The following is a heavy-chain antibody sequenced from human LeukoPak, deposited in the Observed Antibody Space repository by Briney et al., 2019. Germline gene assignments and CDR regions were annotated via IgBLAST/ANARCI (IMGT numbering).Heavy chain of an antibody. CDR3: ARDQLYDFWSPFDY. Sequence: ASVKVSCKASGYTFTSYGIIWVRQAPGQGLEWMGWISAYNGNTNYAQKLQGRVTMTTDTSTSTAYMELRSLRSDDTAVYYCARDQLYDFWSPFDYWGQGTLVTVSS. V-gene: IGHV1-18*01. D-gene: IGHD3-3*01. J-gene: IGHJ4*02. CDR2: ISAYNGNT. CDR1: GYTFTSYG.